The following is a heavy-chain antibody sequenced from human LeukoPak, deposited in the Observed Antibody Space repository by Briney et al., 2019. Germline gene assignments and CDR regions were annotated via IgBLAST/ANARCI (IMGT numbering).Heavy chain of an antibody. V-gene: IGHV3-66*04. CDR2: LYSGGST. CDR1: GFTVSNNY. D-gene: IGHD2-2*01. Sequence: QPGGSLRLSCAASGFTVSNNYMSWVRQAPGKGLEWVSVLYSGGSTYYADSVKGRFTISRDKSKNTLYLQINSLRAEDTAVYYCARHRGYCTSTSCYPYYFDYWGQGTLVTVSS. CDR3: ARHRGYCTSTSCYPYYFDY. J-gene: IGHJ4*02.